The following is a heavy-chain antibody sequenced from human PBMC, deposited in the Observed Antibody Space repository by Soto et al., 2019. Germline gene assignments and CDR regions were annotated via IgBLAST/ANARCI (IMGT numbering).Heavy chain of an antibody. CDR3: GGANYYDSSGYYHRYYYYYGMDV. CDR2: IIPIFGTA. J-gene: IGHJ6*02. Sequence: QVQLVQSGAEVKKPGSSVTVSCKASGGTFSSYAISWVRLAPGQGLEWMGGIIPIFGTANSAQKFQGRVTITADESTSTAYMELSSLRSEDTAVYYCGGANYYDSSGYYHRYYYYYGMDVGGQGTTVTFSS. V-gene: IGHV1-69*01. CDR1: GGTFSSYA. D-gene: IGHD3-22*01.